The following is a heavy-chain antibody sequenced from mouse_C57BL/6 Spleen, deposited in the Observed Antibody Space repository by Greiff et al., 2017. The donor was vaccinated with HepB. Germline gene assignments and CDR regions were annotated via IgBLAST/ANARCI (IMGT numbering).Heavy chain of an antibody. V-gene: IGHV1-26*01. CDR3: ARSITTVVATRYAMDY. CDR1: GYTFTDYY. Sequence: VQLQQSGPELVKPGASVKISCKASGYTFTDYYMNWVKQSHGKSLEWIGDINPNNGGTSYNQKFKGKATLTVDKSSSTAYMELRSLTSEDSAVYYCARSITTVVATRYAMDYWGQGTSVTVSS. J-gene: IGHJ4*01. CDR2: INPNNGGT. D-gene: IGHD1-1*01.